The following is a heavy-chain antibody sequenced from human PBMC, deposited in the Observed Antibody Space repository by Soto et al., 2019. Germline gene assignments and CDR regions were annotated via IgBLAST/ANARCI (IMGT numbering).Heavy chain of an antibody. Sequence: GASVKVSCKASGFTFTSSAAQWVRQARGQRLEWIGWIVVGSGNTNYAQKFQERVTITRDMSTSTAYMELSSLRSEDTAVYYCAADPTYYYGSGSRGVFDYWGQGTLVTVSS. CDR2: IVVGSGNT. D-gene: IGHD3-10*01. CDR3: AADPTYYYGSGSRGVFDY. J-gene: IGHJ4*02. CDR1: GFTFTSSA. V-gene: IGHV1-58*01.